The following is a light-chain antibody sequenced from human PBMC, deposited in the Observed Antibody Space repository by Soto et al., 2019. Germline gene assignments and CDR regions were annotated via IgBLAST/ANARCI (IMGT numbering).Light chain of an antibody. CDR2: LGS. Sequence: DIVMTQSPLSLPVTPGEPASISCKSSQSLLHSNGYNYLDWYLQKPGQSPQLLIYLGSNRASGVPDRFSGSGSGTEFTLKISRVEAEDLGVYYCMQSLQTPYTFGQGTKLEIK. V-gene: IGKV2-28*01. CDR1: QSLLHSNGYNY. J-gene: IGKJ2*01. CDR3: MQSLQTPYT.